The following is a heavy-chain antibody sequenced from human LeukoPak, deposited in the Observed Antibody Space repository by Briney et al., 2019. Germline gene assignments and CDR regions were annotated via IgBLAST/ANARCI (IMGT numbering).Heavy chain of an antibody. J-gene: IGHJ3*02. CDR1: GGSISSSSYY. CDR3: ARGYLMDAFDI. CDR2: IYYSGST. Sequence: SETLSLTCTVSGGSISSSSYYWGWIRQPPGRGLEWIGSIYYSGSTYYNPSLKSRVTISVDTSKNQFSLKLSSVTAADTAVYYCARGYLMDAFDIWGQGTMVTVSS. V-gene: IGHV4-39*01. D-gene: IGHD2-2*01.